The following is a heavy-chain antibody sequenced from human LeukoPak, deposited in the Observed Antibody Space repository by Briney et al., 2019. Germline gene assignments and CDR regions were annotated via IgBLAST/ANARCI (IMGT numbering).Heavy chain of an antibody. CDR2: IREDGIES. Sequence: PGGSLRLSCAVSGFSLRSFWMSWVRQAPGKGLEWVANIREDGIESHYTDSVKGRFTISRDNAKNSLSLRMNSLSAEDTAVYYCATGYSSGWYFYFQHWGQGSLVSVSS. CDR1: GFSLRSFW. V-gene: IGHV3-7*01. CDR3: ATGYSSGWYFYFQH. D-gene: IGHD6-19*01. J-gene: IGHJ1*01.